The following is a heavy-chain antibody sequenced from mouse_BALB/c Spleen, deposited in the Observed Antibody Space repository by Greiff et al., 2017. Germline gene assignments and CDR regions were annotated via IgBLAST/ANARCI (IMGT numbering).Heavy chain of an antibody. CDR1: GFTFSNYW. J-gene: IGHJ3*01. V-gene: IGHV6-6*02. Sequence: EVMLLESGGGLVQPGGSMKLSCVASGFTFSNYWMTWVRQSPEKGLEWVAEIRLKSNNYATHYAESVKGRFTISRDDSKSSVYLQMNNLRAEDTGMYYCTRDGYGYDRGAWFAYWGQGTLVTVSA. D-gene: IGHD2-2*01. CDR3: TRDGYGYDRGAWFAY. CDR2: IRLKSNNYAT.